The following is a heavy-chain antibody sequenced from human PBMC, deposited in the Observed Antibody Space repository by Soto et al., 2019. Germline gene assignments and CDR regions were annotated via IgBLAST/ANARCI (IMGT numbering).Heavy chain of an antibody. CDR2: IWNDGSNE. D-gene: IGHD3-22*01. V-gene: IGHV3-33*01. CDR3: ARDQTDSVCYSDA. CDR1: GVNFSSYG. J-gene: IGHJ4*02. Sequence: PRLCCEGSGVNFSSYGIHWVRQDPGKGLEWVAIIWNDGSNEYYADSVKGRFTISRDNSKNTVYLQVSKLRAEDTAVYFCARDQTDSVCYSDACGQLTLVPVPS.